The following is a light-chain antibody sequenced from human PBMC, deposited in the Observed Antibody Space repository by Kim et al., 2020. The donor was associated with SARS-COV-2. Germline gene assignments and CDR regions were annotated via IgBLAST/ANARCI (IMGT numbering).Light chain of an antibody. CDR1: QRISGW. V-gene: IGKV1-5*01. CDR3: QQYNSFPWT. J-gene: IGKJ1*01. Sequence: ASVGDRVTISCRASQRISGWLAWYQQRPGKAPKLLIYDASSLQSGVPSRFSGSGSGTEFTLAVSSLQPDDFATYYCQQYNSFPWTFGQGTKVEIK. CDR2: DAS.